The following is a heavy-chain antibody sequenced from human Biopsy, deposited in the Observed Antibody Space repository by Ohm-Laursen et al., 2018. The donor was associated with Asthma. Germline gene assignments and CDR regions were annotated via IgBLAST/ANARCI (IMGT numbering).Heavy chain of an antibody. V-gene: IGHV4-39*01. CDR1: GASITSSAYY. Sequence: GTLSLTCTVSGASITSSAYYWGWIRQPPGKGLEWIGSMCYGETTYYSPSLKIRVTISVYTSKNQFSLIVSAVTAADTAVYYCARHDHRWDTYADFWGQGTLVTVSS. J-gene: IGHJ4*02. CDR3: ARHDHRWDTYADF. D-gene: IGHD2-2*01. CDR2: MCYGETT.